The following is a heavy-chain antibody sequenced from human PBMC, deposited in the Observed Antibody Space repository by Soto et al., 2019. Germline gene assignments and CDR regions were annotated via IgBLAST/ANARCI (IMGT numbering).Heavy chain of an antibody. J-gene: IGHJ4*02. Sequence: EVQLLESGGGLIQPGGSLRLSCAASGFTFSGYAMSWVRQAPGKGLEWVSGISGSGDDTYYADAVKGRFTISRDNSKNTLYLQMNSLRAEDTAVYYCAKDSTQWGFMGYYFDYWGQGTLVTVSS. CDR2: ISGSGDDT. V-gene: IGHV3-23*01. D-gene: IGHD3-16*01. CDR1: GFTFSGYA. CDR3: AKDSTQWGFMGYYFDY.